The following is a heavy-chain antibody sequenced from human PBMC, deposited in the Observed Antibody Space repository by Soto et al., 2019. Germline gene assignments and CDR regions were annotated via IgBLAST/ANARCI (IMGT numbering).Heavy chain of an antibody. CDR3: AKDYSGSYYFDY. V-gene: IGHV3-23*01. Sequence: GGSLRLSCAASGFTFSSYAMSWVRQAPGKGLEWVSAISGSGGSTYYVDSVKGRFTISRDNSKNTLYLQMNSLRAEDTAVYYCAKDYSGSYYFDYWGQGTLVTVSS. D-gene: IGHD1-26*01. CDR2: ISGSGGST. CDR1: GFTFSSYA. J-gene: IGHJ4*02.